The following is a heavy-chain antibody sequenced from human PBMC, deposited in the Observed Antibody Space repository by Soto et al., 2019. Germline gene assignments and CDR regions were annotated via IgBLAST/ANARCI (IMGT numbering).Heavy chain of an antibody. J-gene: IGHJ4*02. CDR1: GYTFSSYH. CDR2: ISAYNGNT. V-gene: IGHV1-18*01. Sequence: ASVKVSCKASGYTFSSYHISWVRQAPGQGLEWMGWISAYNGNTNYAQKLQGRVTMTTDTSTSTAYMELRSLRSDDTAVYYCIRVSASYYFDYWGQGTLVTVSS. CDR3: IRVSASYYFDY.